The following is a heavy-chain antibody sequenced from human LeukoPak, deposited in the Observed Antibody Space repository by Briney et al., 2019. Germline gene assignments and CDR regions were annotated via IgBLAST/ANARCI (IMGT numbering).Heavy chain of an antibody. V-gene: IGHV1-69*04. Sequence: SVKVSCKASGGTFSSYAISWVRQAPGQGLEWMGRIIPILGIANYAQKFQGRVTITADKSTSTAYMELSSLRSEDTAVYYCARGRRGYSNYQDYWGQGTLVTVSS. CDR1: GGTFSSYA. CDR3: ARGRRGYSNYQDY. J-gene: IGHJ4*02. CDR2: IIPILGIA. D-gene: IGHD4-11*01.